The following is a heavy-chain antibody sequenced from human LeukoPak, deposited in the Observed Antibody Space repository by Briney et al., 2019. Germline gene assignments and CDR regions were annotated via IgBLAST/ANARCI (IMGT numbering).Heavy chain of an antibody. CDR1: GFTFSSYA. CDR3: AKGSRFGVVIIPYFDY. J-gene: IGHJ4*02. CDR2: ISGNGGNT. V-gene: IGHV3-23*01. Sequence: HPGRSLRLSCAASGFTFSSYAMSWVRQAPGKGLEWVSGISGNGGNTFYADSVKGRFTITRDNSQNTLYVQMHSLRAEDTAVYYCAKGSRFGVVIIPYFDYWGQGTLVTVSS. D-gene: IGHD3-3*01.